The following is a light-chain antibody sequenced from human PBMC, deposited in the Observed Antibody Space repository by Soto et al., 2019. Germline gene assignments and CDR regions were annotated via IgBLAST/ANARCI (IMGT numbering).Light chain of an antibody. J-gene: IGLJ2*01. Sequence: QSALPQPPSVSGAPGQRVTISCAGGSSNIGSGYDVHWYQQIPGTAPKLLIYGNTNRPSGVPDRFSGSKSGTSASLAITGLQAEDEADYYCQSYDNSLSGSEVVFGGGTKLTVL. V-gene: IGLV1-40*01. CDR1: SSNIGSGYD. CDR3: QSYDNSLSGSEVV. CDR2: GNT.